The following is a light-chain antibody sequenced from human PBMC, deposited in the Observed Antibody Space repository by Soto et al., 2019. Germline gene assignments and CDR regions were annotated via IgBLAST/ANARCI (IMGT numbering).Light chain of an antibody. CDR3: QQYNSYWT. Sequence: DIQMTQSPSTLSASVGDRVTITCRASQSVARWVAWYQQKPGKAPKLLIYDASNLESGVPSRFSGSGSGTXXXXXXISLQPDDFATYYCQQYNSYWTFGPGTKVEIK. J-gene: IGKJ1*01. V-gene: IGKV1-5*01. CDR2: DAS. CDR1: QSVARW.